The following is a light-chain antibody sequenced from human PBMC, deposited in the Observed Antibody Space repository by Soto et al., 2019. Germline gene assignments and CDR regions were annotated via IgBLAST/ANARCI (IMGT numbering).Light chain of an antibody. CDR2: EDT. CDR3: CSYASSSTYV. Sequence: QSALTQPASVSGSPGQSITISCTGTRSDVGSYNLVSWYQQHPGKAPKLMIYEDTTRPSGVSARVSGSRSGNTASLTISGLQAEDEADYYCCSYASSSTYVFGTGTKVTVL. J-gene: IGLJ1*01. CDR1: RSDVGSYNL. V-gene: IGLV2-23*01.